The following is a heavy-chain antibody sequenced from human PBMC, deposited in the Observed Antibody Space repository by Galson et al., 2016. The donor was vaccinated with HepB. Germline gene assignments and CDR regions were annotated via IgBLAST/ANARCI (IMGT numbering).Heavy chain of an antibody. CDR3: AIEEGARGPDLGFHF. D-gene: IGHD1-14*01. V-gene: IGHV1-3*01. Sequence: SVKVSCKASGYTFTTFSIHWVRQAPGQGLEWTGRINAGNNSTKNSQKFQGRVTITRDTSATTAYMELSGLRSEDTAVYFCAIEEGARGPDLGFHFWGQRTLFAFAS. J-gene: IGHJ4*02. CDR1: GYTFTTFS. CDR2: INAGNNST.